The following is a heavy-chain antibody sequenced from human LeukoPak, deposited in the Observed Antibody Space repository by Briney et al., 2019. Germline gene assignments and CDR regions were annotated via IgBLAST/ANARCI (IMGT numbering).Heavy chain of an antibody. V-gene: IGHV3-30*03. CDR1: RFTFSTFG. CDR2: ISSDGSNK. J-gene: IGHJ4*02. D-gene: IGHD3-22*01. CDR3: RAATKYLDYYYDY. Sequence: PGRSLRLSCAASRFTFSTFGMHWVRQAPSKGLEWVAVISSDGSNKYYADSVRGRFTISRDNSKDTLYLQMSSLRIEDTAVYYCRAATKYLDYYYDYWGQGALVTVSS.